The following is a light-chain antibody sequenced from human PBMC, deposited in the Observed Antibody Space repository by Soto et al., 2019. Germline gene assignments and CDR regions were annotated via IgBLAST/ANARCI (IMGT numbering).Light chain of an antibody. Sequence: DIQMTQFPSSLSASVGDRVNITCRASQGITYYLAWYQQKPGKVPKLLIYAASTLQSGVPSRFSGGGSGADFTLTISSLQPEDVATYYCQNYNSAPLTFGGGTKVDIK. CDR3: QNYNSAPLT. CDR1: QGITYY. CDR2: AAS. J-gene: IGKJ4*01. V-gene: IGKV1-27*01.